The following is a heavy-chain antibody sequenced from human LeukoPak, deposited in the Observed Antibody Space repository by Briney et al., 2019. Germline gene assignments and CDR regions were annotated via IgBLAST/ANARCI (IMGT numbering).Heavy chain of an antibody. V-gene: IGHV4-59*11. CDR1: GGSISSHY. J-gene: IGHJ4*02. CDR3: ARGPYGSGRNFDY. D-gene: IGHD3-10*01. Sequence: PSETLSLTCTVAGGSISSHYWSWIRQPPGKGLEWIGYIYYSGSTNYNPPLKSRVTISVDTSKNQFSLKLSSVTAADTAVYYCARGPYGSGRNFDYWGQGTLVTVSS. CDR2: IYYSGST.